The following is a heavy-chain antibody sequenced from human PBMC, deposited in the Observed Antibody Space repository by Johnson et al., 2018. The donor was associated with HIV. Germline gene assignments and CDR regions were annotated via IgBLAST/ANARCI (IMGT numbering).Heavy chain of an antibody. J-gene: IGHJ3*01. CDR3: ARDPHYYASSVTVGAFDV. Sequence: QVQLVESGGGLVQPGGSLRLSCAASGFTFSSHAMHWVRQAPGKGLAWVAVFSYDGSNKYYADSVKGRSPLSRDNSKNTLYLQMNSLRAEDTAVYHCARDPHYYASSVTVGAFDVWGQGPMVIVSS. CDR2: FSYDGSNK. CDR1: GFTFSSHA. V-gene: IGHV3-30*04. D-gene: IGHD3-22*01.